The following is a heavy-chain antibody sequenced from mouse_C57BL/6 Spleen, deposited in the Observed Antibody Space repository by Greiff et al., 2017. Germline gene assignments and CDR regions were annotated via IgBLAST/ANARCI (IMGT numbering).Heavy chain of an antibody. V-gene: IGHV5-6*01. J-gene: IGHJ1*03. CDR2: ISSGGSYT. CDR1: GFTFSSYG. CDR3: ARHLGLRLWYFDV. Sequence: EVNVVESGGDLVKPGGSLKLSCAASGFTFSSYGMSWVRQTPDKRLEWVATISSGGSYTYYPDSVKGRFTISRDNAKNTLYLQMSSLKSEDTAMYYCARHLGLRLWYFDVWGTGTTVTVSS. D-gene: IGHD2-2*01.